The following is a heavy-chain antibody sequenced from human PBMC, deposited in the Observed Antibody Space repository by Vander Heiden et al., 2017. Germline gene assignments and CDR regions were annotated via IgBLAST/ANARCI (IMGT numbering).Heavy chain of an antibody. CDR2: IIPILGIA. Sequence: QVQLVQSGAAVKKPGSSVQVSCKASGGTFSSYAISWVRQAPGQGREWMGGIIPILGIANYAQKFQGRVTITADKSTSTAYMELSSLRSEDTAVYYCASSHCDYDSLTGYWLFDYWGQGTRVTVAS. D-gene: IGHD3-9*01. CDR3: ASSHCDYDSLTGYWLFDY. J-gene: IGHJ4*02. CDR1: GGTFSSYA. V-gene: IGHV1-69*10.